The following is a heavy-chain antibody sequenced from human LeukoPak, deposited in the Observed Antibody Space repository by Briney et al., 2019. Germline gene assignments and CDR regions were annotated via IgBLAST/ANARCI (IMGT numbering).Heavy chain of an antibody. J-gene: IGHJ3*02. V-gene: IGHV3-48*04. CDR2: ISTSGDTM. CDR1: GFSFSSAW. D-gene: IGHD3-22*01. Sequence: HPGGSLRLSCAASGFSFSSAWMTWVRQAPGKGLEWISYISTSGDTMYYADSVKGRFTISRDNAKNSVYLHMNSLRAEDTAVYYCARDVDESYYYDSSGNPSGAVDIWGQGTTVTVSS. CDR3: ARDVDESYYYDSSGNPSGAVDI.